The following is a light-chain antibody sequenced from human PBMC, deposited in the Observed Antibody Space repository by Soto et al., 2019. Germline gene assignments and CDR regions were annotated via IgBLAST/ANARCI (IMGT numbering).Light chain of an antibody. CDR3: NSYSGNSLI. J-gene: IGLJ2*01. CDR1: SGDIGGYDY. CDR2: KVS. Sequence: QSALTQPPSASGSPGQSVTISCTGTSGDIGGYDYVSWYQHHPGKAPKLIIYKVSQRPSGVPDRFSGSKSGNTASLTVSGLQAEDEADYYCNSYSGNSLIFGGGTKVTVL. V-gene: IGLV2-8*01.